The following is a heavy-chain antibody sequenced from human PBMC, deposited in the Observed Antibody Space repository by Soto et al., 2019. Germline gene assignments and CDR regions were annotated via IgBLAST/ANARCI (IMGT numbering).Heavy chain of an antibody. CDR3: ARDFAMIVVAIFDY. CDR1: GYTFTGYY. CDR2: INPNSGGT. Sequence: VASVKVSCKASGYTFTGYYMHWVRQAPGQGLEWMGWINPNSGGTNYAQKFQGRVTMTRDTSISTAYMELSRLRSDDTAVYYCARDFAMIVVAIFDYWGQGTMVTVYS. V-gene: IGHV1-2*02. J-gene: IGHJ4*02. D-gene: IGHD3-22*01.